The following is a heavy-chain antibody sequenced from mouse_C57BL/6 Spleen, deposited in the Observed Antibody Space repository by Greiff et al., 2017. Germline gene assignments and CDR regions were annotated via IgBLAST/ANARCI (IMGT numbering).Heavy chain of an antibody. J-gene: IGHJ4*01. CDR3: ARSLYYSSGHAMDY. CDR1: GYTFTSYW. D-gene: IGHD2-5*01. CDR2: IHPNSGST. Sequence: QVQLKQPGAELVKPGASVKLSCKASGYTFTSYWMHWVKQRPGQGLEWIGMIHPNSGSTNYNEKFKSKATLTVDKTSSTAYMQLSSLTSEDSAVYYCARSLYYSSGHAMDYWGQGTSVTVSS. V-gene: IGHV1-64*01.